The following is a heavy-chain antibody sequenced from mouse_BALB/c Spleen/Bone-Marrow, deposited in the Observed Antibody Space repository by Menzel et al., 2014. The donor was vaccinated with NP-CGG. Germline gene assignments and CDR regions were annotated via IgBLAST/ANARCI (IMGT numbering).Heavy chain of an antibody. CDR3: ASNWVVD. CDR1: GYTFTSYW. J-gene: IGHJ2*01. V-gene: IGHV1-7*01. CDR2: INPSTGYT. D-gene: IGHD4-1*01. Sequence: QVQLKQSGAELAKPGASVKMSCKASGYTFTSYWMHWVKQRPGQGLEWIGYINPSTGYTEYNQKFKDKATLTADKSSSTAYMQLSSLTSEDSAVYYCASNWVVDWGQGTTLTVSS.